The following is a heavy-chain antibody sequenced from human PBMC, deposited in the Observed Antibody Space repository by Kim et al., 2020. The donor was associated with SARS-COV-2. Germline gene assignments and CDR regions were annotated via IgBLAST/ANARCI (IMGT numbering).Heavy chain of an antibody. CDR3: ARGYSR. CDR2: NQSGST. Sequence: NQSGSTNYNSSLKSRVTISVDTSKNQFSLKLSSVTAADTGVYYCARGYSRWGQGTLVTVSS. D-gene: IGHD6-13*01. V-gene: IGHV4-34*01. J-gene: IGHJ4*02.